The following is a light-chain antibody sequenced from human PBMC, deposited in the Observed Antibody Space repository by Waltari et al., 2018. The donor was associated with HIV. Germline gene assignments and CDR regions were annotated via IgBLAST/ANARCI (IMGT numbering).Light chain of an antibody. V-gene: IGLV2-14*03. J-gene: IGLJ2*01. CDR2: HVS. CDR1: SSDVGGYHY. CDR3: TSYTSSNTLVI. Sequence: QSALTQPASVSGSPGQSITISCTGTSSDVGGYHYVSWYQQHPGKAPKLMIYHVSNRPSGVSNRFSGSKSGNTASLTISGLQAEDEADYYCTSYTSSNTLVIFGGGTKLTVL.